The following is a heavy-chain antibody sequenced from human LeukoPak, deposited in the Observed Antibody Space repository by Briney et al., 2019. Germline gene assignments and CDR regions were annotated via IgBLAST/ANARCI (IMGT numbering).Heavy chain of an antibody. D-gene: IGHD4-17*01. CDR3: ARHLHDYGDYFYFDY. CDR2: IYYSGST. J-gene: IGHJ4*02. Sequence: PSETLSLTCTVSGGSISSYYWSWIRQPPGKGLEWIGYIYYSGSTYYNPSLKSRVTISVDTSKNQFSLKLSSVTAADTAVYYCARHLHDYGDYFYFDYWGQGTLVTVSS. CDR1: GGSISSYY. V-gene: IGHV4-59*08.